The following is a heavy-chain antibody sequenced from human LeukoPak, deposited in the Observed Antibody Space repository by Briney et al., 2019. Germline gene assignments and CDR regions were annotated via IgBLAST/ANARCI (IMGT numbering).Heavy chain of an antibody. D-gene: IGHD3-22*01. Sequence: GGSLRLSCAASGFTFSSYSMNWVRQAPGKGLERVSVIYSGGSTYYADSVKGRFTITRDNSKNTLYLQMNSLRAEDTAVYYCAKEEAYYYDSSGYHYRMLDYWGQGTLVTVSS. V-gene: IGHV3-NL1*01. CDR3: AKEEAYYYDSSGYHYRMLDY. CDR2: IYSGGST. J-gene: IGHJ4*02. CDR1: GFTFSSYS.